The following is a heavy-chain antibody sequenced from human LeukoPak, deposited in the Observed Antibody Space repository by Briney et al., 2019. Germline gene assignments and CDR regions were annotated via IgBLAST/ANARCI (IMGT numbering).Heavy chain of an antibody. J-gene: IGHJ4*02. CDR1: GFTFSSYS. Sequence: MTGGSLRLSCAASGFTFSSYSMNWVRQAPGKGLEWVSSISSSSSYIYYADSVKGRFTISRDNAKNSLYLQMNSLRAEDTAVYYCALDVTVAGVYWGQGTLVTVSS. D-gene: IGHD6-19*01. V-gene: IGHV3-21*01. CDR3: ALDVTVAGVY. CDR2: ISSSSSYI.